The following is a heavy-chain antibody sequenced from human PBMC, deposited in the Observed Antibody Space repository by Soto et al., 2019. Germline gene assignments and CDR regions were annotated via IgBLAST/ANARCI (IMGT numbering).Heavy chain of an antibody. V-gene: IGHV5-51*01. J-gene: IGHJ4*02. CDR1: GYSFTDYW. D-gene: IGHD2-2*01. Sequence: GESLKISCKGSGYSFTDYWIGWVRQMPGKGLEWVGIIWPDGSDTRYSPSFQGQVTISADKSISTAYLQWSSLEASDTAMYYCARPTYCSSTHCSPFDYWGQGTLVTVSS. CDR2: IWPDGSDT. CDR3: ARPTYCSSTHCSPFDY.